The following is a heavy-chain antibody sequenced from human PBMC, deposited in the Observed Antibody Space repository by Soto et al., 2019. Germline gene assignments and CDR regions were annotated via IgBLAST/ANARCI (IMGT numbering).Heavy chain of an antibody. CDR1: GGSISSSSYY. D-gene: IGHD2-15*01. J-gene: IGHJ5*02. Sequence: PSETLSLTCTVSGGSISSSSYYWGWIRQPPGKGLEWIGSIYYSGSTYYNPSLKSRVTISVDTSKNQFSLKLSSVTAADTAVYYCAGQASGIGLGFAPWGQGTLVTVSS. V-gene: IGHV4-39*01. CDR3: AGQASGIGLGFAP. CDR2: IYYSGST.